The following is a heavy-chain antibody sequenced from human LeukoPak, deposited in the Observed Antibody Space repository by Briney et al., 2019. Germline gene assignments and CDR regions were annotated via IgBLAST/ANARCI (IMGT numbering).Heavy chain of an antibody. CDR2: ISHSGNT. CDR3: ARLYFDFLGGYLDH. Sequence: PSETLSLTCTVPGGSITTHDNYWGWIRQPPGKGLEWIGSISHSGNTHYSPSLQSRVTMSADTSRNNFSLKLSSVTAADTAVYYCARLYFDFLGGYLDHWGQGTLVTVSS. V-gene: IGHV4-39*02. CDR1: GGSITTHDNY. D-gene: IGHD3-3*01. J-gene: IGHJ5*02.